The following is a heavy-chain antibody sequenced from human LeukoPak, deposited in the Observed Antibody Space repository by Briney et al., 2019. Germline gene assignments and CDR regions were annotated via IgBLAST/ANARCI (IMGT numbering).Heavy chain of an antibody. Sequence: ASVKVSCKASGGTFSSYAISWVRQAPGQGLEWMGRIIPIFGTANYAQKFQGRVTITTDESTRTAYMELDRLRSEDTAVYYCVRDTYVLLRFVELSSAFDIWGQGTMVTVSS. CDR1: GGTFSSYA. CDR3: VRDTYVLLRFVELSSAFDI. D-gene: IGHD3-10*01. J-gene: IGHJ3*02. V-gene: IGHV1-69*05. CDR2: IIPIFGTA.